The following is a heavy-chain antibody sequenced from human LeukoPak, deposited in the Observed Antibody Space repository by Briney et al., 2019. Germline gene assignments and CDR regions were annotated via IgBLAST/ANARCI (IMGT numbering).Heavy chain of an antibody. D-gene: IGHD4-11*01. Sequence: GGSLRLSCAASGFTVSSNYMSWVRQAPGKGLEWVSVIYSGGSTYYADSVKGRFTISRDNSKNTLYLQMNGLRAEDTAVYYCARAGTTGDSDYWGQGTLVTVSS. J-gene: IGHJ4*02. CDR1: GFTVSSNY. CDR2: IYSGGST. CDR3: ARAGTTGDSDY. V-gene: IGHV3-53*01.